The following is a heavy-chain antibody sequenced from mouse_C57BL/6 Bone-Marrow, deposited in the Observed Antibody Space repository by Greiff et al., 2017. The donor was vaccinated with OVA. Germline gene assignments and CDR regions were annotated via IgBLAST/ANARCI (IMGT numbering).Heavy chain of an antibody. CDR3: TTCDPVYYYAMDY. V-gene: IGHV14-4*01. Sequence: VQLQQSGAELVRPGASVKLSCTASGFNIKDDYMHWVKQRPEQGLEWIGWIDPENGDTEYASKFQGKATITADTSSNTAYLQLSSLTSEDTAVYYCTTCDPVYYYAMDYWGQGTSVTVSS. CDR2: IDPENGDT. CDR1: GFNIKDDY. J-gene: IGHJ4*01.